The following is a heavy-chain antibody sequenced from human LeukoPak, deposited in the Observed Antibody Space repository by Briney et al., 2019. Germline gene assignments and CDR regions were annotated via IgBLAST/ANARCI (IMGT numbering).Heavy chain of an antibody. J-gene: IGHJ3*01. Sequence: GESLKISCKGSGYSFTSYWIGWVRQMPGKDLEWMGINYPGDSEARYSPSFQGQVTISADKSISTAYLQWSGLKASDTATYYCARCKAVAGTINAFDFWGQGTMVTVSS. CDR3: ARCKAVAGTINAFDF. D-gene: IGHD6-19*01. CDR1: GYSFTSYW. CDR2: NYPGDSEA. V-gene: IGHV5-51*01.